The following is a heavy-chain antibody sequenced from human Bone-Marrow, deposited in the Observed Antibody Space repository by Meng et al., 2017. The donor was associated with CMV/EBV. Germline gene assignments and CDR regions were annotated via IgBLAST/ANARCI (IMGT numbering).Heavy chain of an antibody. Sequence: SVKVSCKASGGTFSSYAISWVRQAPGQGLEWMGGIIPIFGTANYAQKFQGRVTITTDESTSTAYMELSSLRSEDTAVYYCARDQESYSYGLTDYGMDVWGQGTTVTVYS. CDR1: GGTFSSYA. V-gene: IGHV1-69*05. CDR2: IIPIFGTA. D-gene: IGHD5-18*01. J-gene: IGHJ6*02. CDR3: ARDQESYSYGLTDYGMDV.